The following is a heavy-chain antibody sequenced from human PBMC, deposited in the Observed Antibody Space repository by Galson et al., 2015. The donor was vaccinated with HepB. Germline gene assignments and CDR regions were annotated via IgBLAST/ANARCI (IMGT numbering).Heavy chain of an antibody. CDR2: IDWDDDK. CDR3: ARMVVYTRGYFYSSYFDS. D-gene: IGHD3-22*01. CDR1: GFSLSTYGMC. J-gene: IGHJ4*02. V-gene: IGHV2-70*11. Sequence: ALVKPTQTLTLTCTFSGFSLSTYGMCVGWIRQPPGKALEWLARIDWDDDKYYSTSLKTRLSISKDTSKNQVVLTMTNMDPVDTATFYCARMVVYTRGYFYSSYFDSWGQGTLVTVSS.